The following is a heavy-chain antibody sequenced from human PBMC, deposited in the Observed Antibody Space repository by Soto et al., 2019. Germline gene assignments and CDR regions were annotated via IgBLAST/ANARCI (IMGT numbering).Heavy chain of an antibody. V-gene: IGHV1-46*01. Sequence: VASVKVSCKASGYTFTSYYMHWVRQAPGQGLEWMGVINPSGGSTSYAQNFRGRVTMTRDTSTSTVYMELSSLRSEDAAVYYCARDLGGGKYGMDVWGQGTTVTVSS. CDR1: GYTFTSYY. J-gene: IGHJ6*02. CDR2: INPSGGST. CDR3: ARDLGGGKYGMDV. D-gene: IGHD1-26*01.